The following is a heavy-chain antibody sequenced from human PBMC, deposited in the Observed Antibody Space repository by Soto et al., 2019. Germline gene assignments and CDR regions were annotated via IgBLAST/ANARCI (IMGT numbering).Heavy chain of an antibody. D-gene: IGHD6-19*01. CDR3: ARQVGGWAPWYFDY. Sequence: SETLSLTCTVSGGSISSYYWSWMRQPPGKGLEWIGYIYYSGSTNYNPSLKSRVTISVDTSKNQFSLKLSSVTAADTAVYYCARQVGGWAPWYFDYWGQGTLVTVPQ. V-gene: IGHV4-59*08. J-gene: IGHJ4*02. CDR1: GGSISSYY. CDR2: IYYSGST.